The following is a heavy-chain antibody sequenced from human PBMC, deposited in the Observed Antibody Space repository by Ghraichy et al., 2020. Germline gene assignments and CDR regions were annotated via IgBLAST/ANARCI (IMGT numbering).Heavy chain of an antibody. D-gene: IGHD5-12*01. CDR2: ISSDGGSK. J-gene: IGHJ4*02. V-gene: IGHV3-30*18. CDR1: GFDFFNSYA. CDR3: AKIAYDAGQPFFDY. Sequence: GGSLRLSCVVSGFDFFNSYAIHWVRQAPGKGLEWVVAISSDGGSKYYADSVRGRFTISRDNSRNTVSLQMNSLRFDDTALYYCAKIAYDAGQPFFDYWGQGTLVTVS.